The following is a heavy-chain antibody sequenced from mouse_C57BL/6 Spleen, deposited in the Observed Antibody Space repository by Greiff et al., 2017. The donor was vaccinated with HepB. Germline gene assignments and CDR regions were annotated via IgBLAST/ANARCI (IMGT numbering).Heavy chain of an antibody. CDR1: GYTFTDYE. D-gene: IGHD1-1*01. CDR3: TIHYCGSSYGFAY. J-gene: IGHJ3*01. Sequence: QVQLQQSGAELVRPGASVTLSCKASGYTFTDYEMHWVKQTPVHGLEWIGAIDPETGGTAYNQKFKGKAILTADKSSSTAYMELRSLTSEDSAVYYCTIHYCGSSYGFAYWGQGTLVTVAA. V-gene: IGHV1-15*01. CDR2: IDPETGGT.